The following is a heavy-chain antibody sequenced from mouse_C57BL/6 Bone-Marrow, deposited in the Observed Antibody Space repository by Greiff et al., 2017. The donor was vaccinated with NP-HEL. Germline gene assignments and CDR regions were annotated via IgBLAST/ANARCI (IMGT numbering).Heavy chain of an antibody. V-gene: IGHV14-1*01. Sequence: VHVKQSGAELVRPGASVKLSCTASGFNIKDYYMHWVKQRPEQGLEWIGRIDPEDGDTEYAPKFQGKATMTADTSSNTAYLQLSSLTSEDTAVYYCTPYGYGRFDYWGQGTTLTVSS. CDR2: IDPEDGDT. J-gene: IGHJ2*01. D-gene: IGHD2-2*01. CDR3: TPYGYGRFDY. CDR1: GFNIKDYY.